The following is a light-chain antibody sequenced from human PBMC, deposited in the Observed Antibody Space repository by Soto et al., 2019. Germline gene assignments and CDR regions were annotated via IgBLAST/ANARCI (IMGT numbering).Light chain of an antibody. CDR3: SSYAGNNNLV. Sequence: QSALTQPPFASGSPGQSVTISCTGTSSDVAGYNYVSWYQQHPGKAPKLMIYEVSKRPSGVPDRFSGSKSGNTASLTVSGLQAEDEADYYCSSYAGNNNLVFGGGTQLTVL. J-gene: IGLJ2*01. V-gene: IGLV2-8*01. CDR2: EVS. CDR1: SSDVAGYNY.